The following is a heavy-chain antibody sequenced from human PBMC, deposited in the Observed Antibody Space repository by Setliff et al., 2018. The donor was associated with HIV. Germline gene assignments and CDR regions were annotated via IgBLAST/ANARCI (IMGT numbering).Heavy chain of an antibody. Sequence: PGESLKISCAASGFSFSDYHMNWVRQAPGKGLEWISFISSSSSPIYYADSVKGRFTISRDNAKNSLFLQMNSLRAEDTALYFCAKYGTLNSEYINYFDCWGQGALVTVSS. V-gene: IGHV3-48*04. J-gene: IGHJ4*02. CDR2: ISSSSSPI. D-gene: IGHD1-26*01. CDR3: AKYGTLNSEYINYFDC. CDR1: GFSFSDYH.